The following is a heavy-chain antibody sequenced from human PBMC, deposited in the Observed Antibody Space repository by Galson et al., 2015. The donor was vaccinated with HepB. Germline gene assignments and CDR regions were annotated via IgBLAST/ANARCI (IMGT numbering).Heavy chain of an antibody. J-gene: IGHJ5*02. CDR2: ISGYNGNK. V-gene: IGHV1-18*01. D-gene: IGHD3-9*01. CDR3: ARAPDWSPNWFDP. CDR1: GYTFTRYG. Sequence: SVKVSCKASGYTFTRYGIGWVRQAPGQGLEWMGWISGYNGNKEFAQKFQGRVTMTTDSSTSTAYMELSSLRSDDTAVYYCARAPDWSPNWFDPWVQGTLVTVSS.